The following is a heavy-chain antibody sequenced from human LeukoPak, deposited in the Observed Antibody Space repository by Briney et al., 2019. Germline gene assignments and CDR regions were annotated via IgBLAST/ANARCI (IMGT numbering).Heavy chain of an antibody. CDR2: INHSGST. Sequence: SETLSLTCAVYGGSFSGYYWSWIRQPPGKGLEWIGEINHSGSTNYNPSLKSRVTISVDTSKNQFSLKLSSVTAADTAVYYCARFRFHEEEEGSSGYFDYWGQGTLVTVSS. D-gene: IGHD3-22*01. CDR3: ARFRFHEEEEGSSGYFDY. V-gene: IGHV4-34*01. CDR1: GGSFSGYY. J-gene: IGHJ4*02.